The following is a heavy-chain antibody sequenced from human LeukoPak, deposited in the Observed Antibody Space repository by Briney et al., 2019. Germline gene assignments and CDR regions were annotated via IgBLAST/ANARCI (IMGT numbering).Heavy chain of an antibody. J-gene: IGHJ4*02. Sequence: GESLKISRKGSGYSFTSYWIGWVRQMPGKGLEWMGIIYPGDSDTRYSPSFQGQVTISADKSISTAYLQWSSLKASDTAMYYCARHAMIYDYVWGSYRYPDYWGQGTLVTVSS. CDR1: GYSFTSYW. V-gene: IGHV5-51*01. CDR2: IYPGDSDT. D-gene: IGHD3-16*02. CDR3: ARHAMIYDYVWGSYRYPDY.